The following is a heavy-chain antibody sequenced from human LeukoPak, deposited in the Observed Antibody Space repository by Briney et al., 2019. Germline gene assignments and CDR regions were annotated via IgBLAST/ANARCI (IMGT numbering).Heavy chain of an antibody. V-gene: IGHV3-11*04. CDR1: GFTFSDYY. J-gene: IGHJ4*02. D-gene: IGHD4-23*01. Sequence: GGSLRLPCAASGFTFSDYYMSWIRQAPGKGLEWVSYITSSGNSIYYADSVKGRFTISRDNAKNSLYLQMNSLRAEDTAVYYCARDPPFDYGGNSGSDYWGQGTLVTVSS. CDR3: ARDPPFDYGGNSGSDY. CDR2: ITSSGNSI.